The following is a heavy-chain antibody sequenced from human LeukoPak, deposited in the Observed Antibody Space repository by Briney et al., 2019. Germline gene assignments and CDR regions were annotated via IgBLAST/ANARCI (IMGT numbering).Heavy chain of an antibody. D-gene: IGHD3-22*01. V-gene: IGHV3-9*03. CDR1: GFTFDDYA. J-gene: IGHJ4*02. CDR2: ISWNSGSI. Sequence: GRSLRLSCAASGFTFDDYAMHWVRQAPGKGLEWVSGISWNSGSIGYADSVKGRFTISRDNAKNSLCLQMNSLRAEDMALYYCAKDIRYYYDSSGYYDYWGQGTLVTVSS. CDR3: AKDIRYYYDSSGYYDY.